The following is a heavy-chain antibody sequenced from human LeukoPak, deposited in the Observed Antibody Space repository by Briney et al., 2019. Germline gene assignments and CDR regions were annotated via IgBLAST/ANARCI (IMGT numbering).Heavy chain of an antibody. J-gene: IGHJ6*02. CDR2: IYTSGST. CDR1: GGSISSGSYY. Sequence: PSQTLSLTCTVSGGSISSGSYYWSWIRQPAGKGLEWIGRIYTSGSTDYNPSLKSRVTISVDTSKNQFSLKLSSVTAADTAVYYCARVDFRGGYYDILTGYYPNHGMDVWGQGTTVTVSS. CDR3: ARVDFRGGYYDILTGYYPNHGMDV. D-gene: IGHD3-9*01. V-gene: IGHV4-61*02.